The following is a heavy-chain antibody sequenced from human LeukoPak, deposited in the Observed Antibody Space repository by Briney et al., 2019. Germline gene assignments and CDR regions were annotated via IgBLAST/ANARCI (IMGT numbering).Heavy chain of an antibody. V-gene: IGHV3-23*01. D-gene: IGHD6-19*01. CDR1: GFTFSSYA. CDR2: ISGSAGRA. CDR3: AKDRSSSGWYSDY. J-gene: IGHJ4*02. Sequence: GGSLRLSCAASGFTFSSYAMNWVRQAPGKGLEWVSAISGSAGRAYYADSVKGRFTISRDNSKNTLYLQMNSLRAEDTAVYYCAKDRSSSGWYSDYWGQGTLVTVSS.